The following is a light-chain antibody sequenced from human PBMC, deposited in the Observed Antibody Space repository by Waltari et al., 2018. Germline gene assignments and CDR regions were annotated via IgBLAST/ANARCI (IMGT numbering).Light chain of an antibody. CDR1: QSVGKY. CDR3: QKYRSLPAT. J-gene: IGKJ1*01. CDR2: HAS. V-gene: IGKV3-20*01. Sequence: EVVFTQSPGTLSLSPGEGATLSCRASQSVGKYLAWYQQRPGQAPRLLIYHASSRATGIPDRFSGSGSETDFSLTISRLEPEDFAVYYCQKYRSLPATFGQGTKVEI.